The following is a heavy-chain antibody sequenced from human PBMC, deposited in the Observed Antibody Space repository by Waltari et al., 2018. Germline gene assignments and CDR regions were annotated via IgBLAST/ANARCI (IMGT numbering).Heavy chain of an antibody. Sequence: EVQLLQSGAELKEPGTTVRISCKVSGYTFSEYYIHWVKQAPGKGLRWMGLVDPEDGETIYADNFQGRVTISADTSTDTAFMELSSLRSEDTAVFYCATALGDSSSASRPFDFWGQGTMITVSS. CDR3: ATALGDSSSASRPFDF. J-gene: IGHJ3*01. CDR2: VDPEDGET. V-gene: IGHV1-69-2*01. CDR1: GYTFSEYY. D-gene: IGHD6-19*01.